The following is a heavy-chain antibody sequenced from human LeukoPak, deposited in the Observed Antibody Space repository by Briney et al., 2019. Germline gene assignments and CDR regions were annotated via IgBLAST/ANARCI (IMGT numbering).Heavy chain of an antibody. CDR3: ARDGSSGWHGAVDY. CDR2: IKQDGSEK. D-gene: IGHD6-19*01. V-gene: IGHV3-7*01. CDR1: GFTFSSYW. J-gene: IGHJ4*02. Sequence: GSLRLSCAASGFTFSSYWMNWVRQAPGKGLEWVANIKQDGSEKYYVDSVKGRFTISRDNAKNSLYLQMNSLRAEDTAVYYCARDGSSGWHGAVDYWGQGTLVTVSS.